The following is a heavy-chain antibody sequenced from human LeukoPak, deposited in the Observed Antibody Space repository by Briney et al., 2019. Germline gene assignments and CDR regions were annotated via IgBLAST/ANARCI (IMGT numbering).Heavy chain of an antibody. CDR3: ATGLGGGELKEPR. J-gene: IGHJ4*02. V-gene: IGHV1-24*01. D-gene: IGHD1-7*01. Sequence: PLASVKLSCKVSGYTLTELSMHWVRQGPGKGLEWMGGFDREEGETIYARKFRGRVTMTEDTSTRTAYMELSSLRSEDTAVYYCATGLGGGELKEPRWGQGTVVTVSS. CDR1: GYTLTELS. CDR2: FDREEGET.